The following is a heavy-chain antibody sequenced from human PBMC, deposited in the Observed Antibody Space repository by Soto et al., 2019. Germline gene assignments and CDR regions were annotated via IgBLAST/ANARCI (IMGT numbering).Heavy chain of an antibody. D-gene: IGHD3-10*01. V-gene: IGHV1-18*01. CDR3: ARVSPDYYGSGAEEFDP. J-gene: IGHJ5*02. CDR2: ISAYIGNT. Sequence: GASVKVSCKASGYTFTSYGISWVRQAPGQGLEWMGWISAYIGNTNYAQKFQGRVTITTDKSTSTAYMELSSLRSEDTAVYYCARVSPDYYGSGAEEFDPWGQGTLVTVSS. CDR1: GYTFTSYG.